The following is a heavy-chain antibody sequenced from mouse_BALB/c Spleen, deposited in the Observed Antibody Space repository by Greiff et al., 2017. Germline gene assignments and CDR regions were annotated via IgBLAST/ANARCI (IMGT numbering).Heavy chain of an antibody. Sequence: EVQLVESGGGLVKPGGSLKLSCAASGFTFSSYAMPWVRQTPEQRLEWVAEISSGGSYTYYPDTVTGRFTISTDNAKNTLYLRMSSLTSEDTAMYYCARELIRLRAMDYWGQGTSVTVSS. J-gene: IGHJ4*01. D-gene: IGHD1-2*01. CDR1: GFTFSSYA. CDR2: ISSGGSYT. CDR3: ARELIRLRAMDY. V-gene: IGHV5-9-4*01.